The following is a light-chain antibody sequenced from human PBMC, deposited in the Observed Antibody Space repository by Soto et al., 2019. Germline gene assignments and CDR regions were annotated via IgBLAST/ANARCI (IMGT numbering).Light chain of an antibody. J-gene: IGLJ1*01. CDR3: SSYTTSTTLV. CDR1: SSDVGRYKY. Sequence: QSALPQPASVSGSPGQSITISCTGTSSDVGRYKYVSWYQQRPGKAPKLMIYEVGNRPSGVSNRFSGSKSGNTASLTISGLQAEDEADYYCSSYTTSTTLVFGTGTKLTVL. V-gene: IGLV2-14*01. CDR2: EVG.